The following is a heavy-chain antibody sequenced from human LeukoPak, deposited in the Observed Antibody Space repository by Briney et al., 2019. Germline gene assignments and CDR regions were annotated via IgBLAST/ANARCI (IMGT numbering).Heavy chain of an antibody. CDR3: ARVQIRITIFGVVTPLNFDY. CDR2: INHSGST. D-gene: IGHD3-3*01. Sequence: SETLSLTCVVYGGSFSGYYWSWIRQPPGKGLEWIGEINHSGSTNYNPSLKSRVTISVDTSKNQFSLKLSSVTAADTAVYYCARVQIRITIFGVVTPLNFDYWGQETLVTVSS. V-gene: IGHV4-34*01. CDR1: GGSFSGYY. J-gene: IGHJ4*02.